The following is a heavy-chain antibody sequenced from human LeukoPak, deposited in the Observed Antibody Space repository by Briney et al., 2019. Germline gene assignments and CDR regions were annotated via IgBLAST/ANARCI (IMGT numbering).Heavy chain of an antibody. V-gene: IGHV4-30-2*01. CDR1: GGSINNGGYY. CDR3: ARDSRRSGSYSGYYFDY. J-gene: IGHJ4*02. D-gene: IGHD1-26*01. Sequence: SETLSLTCTVSGGSINNGGYYWSWIRQPPGKGLEWIGYIYHSGSTYYNPSLKSRVTISVDRSKNQFSLKLSSVTAADTAVYYCARDSRRSGSYSGYYFDYWGQGTLVTVSS. CDR2: IYHSGST.